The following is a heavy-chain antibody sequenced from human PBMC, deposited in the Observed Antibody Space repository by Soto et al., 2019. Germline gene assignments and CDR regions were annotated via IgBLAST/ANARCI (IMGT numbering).Heavy chain of an antibody. CDR2: IIPIFNST. Sequence: QVQLVQSGAEVKTPGSSLKVSCTVSGSRFSNYVISWVRQAPGHGLEWLGRIIPIFNSTQYAQKFQGRVTIPAGTSTNTASLELSSLRSDDTAVYYCAREGRGKKAGYNGLVSLGYWGQGTLVTVSS. V-gene: IGHV1-69*06. CDR3: AREGRGKKAGYNGLVSLGY. CDR1: GSRFSNYV. D-gene: IGHD2-2*02. J-gene: IGHJ4*02.